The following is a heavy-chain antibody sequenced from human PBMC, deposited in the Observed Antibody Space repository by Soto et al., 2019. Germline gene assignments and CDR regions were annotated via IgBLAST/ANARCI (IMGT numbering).Heavy chain of an antibody. CDR1: GGSFNRHT. D-gene: IGHD3-22*01. CDR2: IIPIYGTA. CDR3: ARGWGYDSTDYYYAY. V-gene: IGHV1-69*01. Sequence: QVQLVQSGAEGRKPGSSVRVSCKASGGSFNRHTISWVRQPPGQGLEWMGGIIPIYGTANHAQKFQGRVTIIADESTSTVYMELSSLRSDDTAIYYCARGWGYDSTDYYYAYWCQGTLVIVSS. J-gene: IGHJ4*02.